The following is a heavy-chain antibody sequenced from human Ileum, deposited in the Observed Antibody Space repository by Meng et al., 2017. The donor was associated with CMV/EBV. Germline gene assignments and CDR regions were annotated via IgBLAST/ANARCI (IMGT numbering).Heavy chain of an antibody. CDR2: IDPKSGGT. Sequence: QGQLVSSGSEVRTPGASVQVSCKTSGYTVSTIYMHWVRQAPRQGLEWMGWIDPKSGGTDYAQNFQGRVTMTEDTSISTAYMELSRLRSDDTAVYYCAKVTAGTVAFDYWGQGTLVTVSS. V-gene: IGHV1-2*02. D-gene: IGHD6-13*01. CDR1: GYTVSTIY. CDR3: AKVTAGTVAFDY. J-gene: IGHJ4*02.